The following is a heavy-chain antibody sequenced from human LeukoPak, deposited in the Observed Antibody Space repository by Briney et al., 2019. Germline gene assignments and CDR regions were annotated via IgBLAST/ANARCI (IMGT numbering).Heavy chain of an antibody. CDR2: ISGDGGSK. D-gene: IGHD2-2*01. CDR3: AKERYCFSSSCYAPFDH. V-gene: IGHV3-43*02. J-gene: IGHJ4*02. Sequence: GGSLRLSCAASGFTFADHAMHWVRQAPGKGLEWVSIISGDGGSKYYADSVKGRFTISRDNSKDSLYLQMNSLRTEDTAFYYCAKERYCFSSSCYAPFDHWGQGTLVTVSS. CDR1: GFTFADHA.